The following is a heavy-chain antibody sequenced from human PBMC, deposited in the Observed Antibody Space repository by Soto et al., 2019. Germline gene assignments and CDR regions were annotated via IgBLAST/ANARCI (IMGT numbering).Heavy chain of an antibody. V-gene: IGHV1-18*01. CDR1: GYTFTTYG. Sequence: ASVKVSCKASGYTFTTYGVSWVRQAPGQGVEWMGWLSAYNDNTKYAQKVQGRVTMTTDTSTSTAYMELRSLRSDDTAVYYCARAGPDDDILTDDAFDIWGQGTMVTVSS. J-gene: IGHJ3*02. D-gene: IGHD3-9*01. CDR3: ARAGPDDDILTDDAFDI. CDR2: LSAYNDNT.